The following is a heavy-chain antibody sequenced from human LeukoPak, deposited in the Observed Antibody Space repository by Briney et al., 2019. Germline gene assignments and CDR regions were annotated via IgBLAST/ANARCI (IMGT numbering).Heavy chain of an antibody. Sequence: GGSLRLSCAASGFTLSSYWMNWARQAPGKGLEWVASINHNGNVNYYVDSVKGRFTISRDNAKNSLYLQMSNLRAEDTAVYFCARGGGLDVWGQGATVTVSS. CDR3: ARGGGLDV. J-gene: IGHJ6*02. CDR2: INHNGNVN. V-gene: IGHV3-7*03. D-gene: IGHD3-16*01. CDR1: GFTLSSYW.